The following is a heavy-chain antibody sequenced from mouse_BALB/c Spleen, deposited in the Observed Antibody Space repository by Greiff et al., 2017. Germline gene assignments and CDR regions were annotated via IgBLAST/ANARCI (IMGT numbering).Heavy chain of an antibody. CDR2: ISSGSSTI. CDR1: GFTFSSFG. Sequence: EVHLVESGGGLVQPGGSRKLSCAASGFTFSSFGMHWVRQAPEKGLEWVAYISSGSSTIYYADTVKGRFTISRDNPKNTLFLQMTSLRSEDTAMYYCARSDYGSSYDAMDYWGQGTSVTVAS. J-gene: IGHJ4*01. D-gene: IGHD1-1*01. CDR3: ARSDYGSSYDAMDY. V-gene: IGHV5-17*02.